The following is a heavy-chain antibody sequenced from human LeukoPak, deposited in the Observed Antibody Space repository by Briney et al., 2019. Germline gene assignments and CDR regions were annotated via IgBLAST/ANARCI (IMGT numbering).Heavy chain of an antibody. D-gene: IGHD3-10*01. CDR3: ARAKLYYYGSGPMDV. Sequence: GGSLRLSCAASGFTFSSYAMHWVRQAPGKGPEWVAVISYDGSNKYYADSVKGRFTISRDNSKNTLYLQMNSLRAEDTAVYYCARAKLYYYGSGPMDVWGKGTTVTVSS. CDR1: GFTFSSYA. J-gene: IGHJ6*04. V-gene: IGHV3-30*04. CDR2: ISYDGSNK.